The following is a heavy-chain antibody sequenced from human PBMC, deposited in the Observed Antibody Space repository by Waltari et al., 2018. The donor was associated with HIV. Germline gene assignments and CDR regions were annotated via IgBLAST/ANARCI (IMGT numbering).Heavy chain of an antibody. CDR2: IYPGDSIT. D-gene: IGHD2-2*01. CDR3: ARHSLNRVVVPLNNWFDP. V-gene: IGHV5-51*01. Sequence: EVQLVQSGAEVKKPGESLKISCKGSGYSFTSYWIGWVRQMPGKGLEWMGIIYPGDSITRDSPSFQGQVTIDGEKSVSTAYRQWSSLKASDTAMYYCARHSLNRVVVPLNNWFDPWGQGTLVTVSA. J-gene: IGHJ5*02. CDR1: GYSFTSYW.